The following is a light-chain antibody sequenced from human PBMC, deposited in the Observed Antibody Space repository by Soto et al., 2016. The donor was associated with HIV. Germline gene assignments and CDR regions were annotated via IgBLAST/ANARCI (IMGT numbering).Light chain of an antibody. CDR3: QKYNGAPALI. J-gene: IGKJ4*01. CDR1: QGISNY. Sequence: DIQLTQSPSFLSASVGDRVTITCRASQGISNYLAWYQQKPGKPPKLLISAASTLQSGVPSRFRGSGSGTDFTLTISSLQPEDVATYYCQKYNGAPALIFGGGTKVEI. V-gene: IGKV1-27*01. CDR2: AAS.